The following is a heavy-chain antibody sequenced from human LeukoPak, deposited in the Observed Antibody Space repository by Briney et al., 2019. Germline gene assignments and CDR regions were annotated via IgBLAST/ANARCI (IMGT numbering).Heavy chain of an antibody. J-gene: IGHJ4*02. CDR3: ARVDDYADY. Sequence: GASVKVSCKTSGGTFSSYAISWVRQAPGQGLEWMGRTIPVFGIANYAQKFQGRVTITADKSTSTAYMELGSLRSEDTAVYYCARVDDYADYWGQGTLVTVSS. CDR2: TIPVFGIA. CDR1: GGTFSSYA. D-gene: IGHD4-17*01. V-gene: IGHV1-69*04.